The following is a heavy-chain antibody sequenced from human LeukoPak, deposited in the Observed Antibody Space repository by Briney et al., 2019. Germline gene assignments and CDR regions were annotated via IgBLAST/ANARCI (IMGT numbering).Heavy chain of an antibody. CDR1: GFTFSDYY. D-gene: IGHD5-18*01. J-gene: IGHJ4*02. CDR3: ARVDTATWFDY. V-gene: IGHV3-11*01. CDR2: ISSSGSTI. Sequence: KAGGSLRLSCAASGFTFSDYYMSWIRQAPGKGLEWVSYISSSGSTIYYADSVKGRFTISRDNAKNSLYLQMNSLRAEDTALYYCARVDTATWFDYWGQGTLVTVSS.